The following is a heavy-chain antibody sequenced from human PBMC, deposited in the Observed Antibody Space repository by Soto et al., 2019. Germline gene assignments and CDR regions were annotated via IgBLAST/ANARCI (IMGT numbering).Heavy chain of an antibody. J-gene: IGHJ6*02. CDR3: ARGSIVVVVAATRPGYGMDV. V-gene: IGHV1-69*12. CDR2: IIPIFGTA. Sequence: QVQLVQSGAEVKKPGSSVKVSCKASGGTFSSYAISWVRQAPGQGLEWMGGIIPIFGTANYAQKFQGRVTISADESTSTAYMELSSLRSEDTAVYYCARGSIVVVVAATRPGYGMDVWGQGTTVTVSS. CDR1: GGTFSSYA. D-gene: IGHD2-15*01.